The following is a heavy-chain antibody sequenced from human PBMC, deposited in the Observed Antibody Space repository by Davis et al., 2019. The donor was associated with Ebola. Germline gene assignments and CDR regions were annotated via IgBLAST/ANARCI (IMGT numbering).Heavy chain of an antibody. J-gene: IGHJ4*02. D-gene: IGHD5-18*01. CDR2: IRYDGSNK. CDR3: AKDRGYSYGWTLDY. CDR1: GFTFSSYG. V-gene: IGHV3-30*02. Sequence: GGSLRLSCAASGFTFSSYGMHWVRQAPGKGLEWVAFIRYDGSNKYYADSVKGRFTISRDNSKNTLYLQMNSLRAEDTAVYYCAKDRGYSYGWTLDYWGRGTLVTVSS.